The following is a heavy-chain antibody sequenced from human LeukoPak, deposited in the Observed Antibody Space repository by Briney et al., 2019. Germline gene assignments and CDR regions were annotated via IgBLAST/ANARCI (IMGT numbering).Heavy chain of an antibody. Sequence: GGSLRLSCAASGFTFSSYAMSWARQAPGKGLEWVSGISGSGGSTYYPDSVKGRFTISRDNSKNTLYLQMNSLRAEDTAVYYCANENYYGSGSYADHWGQGTLVTVSS. CDR1: GFTFSSYA. CDR2: ISGSGGST. D-gene: IGHD3-10*01. V-gene: IGHV3-23*01. CDR3: ANENYYGSGSYADH. J-gene: IGHJ4*02.